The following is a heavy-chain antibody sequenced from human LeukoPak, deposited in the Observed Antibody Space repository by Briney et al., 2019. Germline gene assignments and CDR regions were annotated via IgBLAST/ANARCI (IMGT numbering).Heavy chain of an antibody. CDR1: GYTFTGYY. CDR3: ARVGSPYYYDSIGYYDY. D-gene: IGHD3-22*01. J-gene: IGHJ4*02. Sequence: ASVKVSCKASGYTFTGYYMHWVRQAPGQGLEWMGWINPNSGGTNYAQKFQGRVTMTRDTSISTAYMELSRLRSDDTAVYYCARVGSPYYYDSIGYYDYWGQETLVTVSS. V-gene: IGHV1-2*02. CDR2: INPNSGGT.